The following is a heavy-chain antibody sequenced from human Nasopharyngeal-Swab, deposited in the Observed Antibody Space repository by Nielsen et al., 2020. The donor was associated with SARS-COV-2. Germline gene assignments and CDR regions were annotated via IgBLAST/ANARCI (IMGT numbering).Heavy chain of an antibody. CDR2: IWFDGSKK. CDR3: AREEMYYFDS. V-gene: IGHV3-33*01. J-gene: IGHJ4*02. D-gene: IGHD5-24*01. CDR1: GFTFSTYG. Sequence: GESLKISCAASGFTFSTYGMHWVRQAPGKGLEWVSMIWFDGSKKHYADSVKGRFTISRDYSKNTLFLEMNSLTAEDTAIYYCAREEMYYFDSWGQGTLVTSPQ.